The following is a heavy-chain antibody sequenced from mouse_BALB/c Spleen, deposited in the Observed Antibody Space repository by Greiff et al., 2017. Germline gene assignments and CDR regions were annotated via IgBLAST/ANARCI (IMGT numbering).Heavy chain of an antibody. CDR1: GDSITSGY. V-gene: IGHV3-8*02. Sequence: EVKLMESGPSLVKPSQTLSLTCSVTGDSITSGYWNWIRKFPGNKLEYMGYISYSGSTYYNPSLKSRISITRDTSKNQYYLQLNSVTTEDTATYYCARSIHYYYGSSSWYFDVWGAGTTVTVSS. CDR3: ARSIHYYYGSSSWYFDV. J-gene: IGHJ1*01. D-gene: IGHD1-1*01. CDR2: ISYSGST.